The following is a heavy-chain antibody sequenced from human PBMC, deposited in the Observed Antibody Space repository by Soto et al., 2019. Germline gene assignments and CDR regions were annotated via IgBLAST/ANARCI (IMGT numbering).Heavy chain of an antibody. CDR3: ARGSWYYDFWSGYYSGPRVYYFDY. CDR2: MNPNSGNT. J-gene: IGHJ4*02. CDR1: GYTFTSYD. V-gene: IGHV1-8*01. Sequence: GASVKVSCKASGYTFTSYDINWVRQATGQGLEWMGWMNPNSGNTGYAQKFQGRVTMTRNTSISTAYMELSSLRSEDTAVYYCARGSWYYDFWSGYYSGPRVYYFDYWGQGTLVTVSS. D-gene: IGHD3-3*01.